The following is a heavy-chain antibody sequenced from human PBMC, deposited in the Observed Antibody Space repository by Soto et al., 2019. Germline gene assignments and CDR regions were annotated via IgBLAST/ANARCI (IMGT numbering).Heavy chain of an antibody. CDR1: GGSVSSGGYY. CDR2: IYYSGST. CDR3: AREGVTAKGADS. D-gene: IGHD2-21*02. J-gene: IGHJ4*02. Sequence: QVQLQESGPGLVKPSQTLSLTCSVSGGSVSSGGYYWTWIRQHPGKGLEWIGYIYYSGSTYYNPSLKSRVTISVDTSKNQFSLKLSSVTVADTAVYYCAREGVTAKGADSWGQGTLVTVSS. V-gene: IGHV4-31*03.